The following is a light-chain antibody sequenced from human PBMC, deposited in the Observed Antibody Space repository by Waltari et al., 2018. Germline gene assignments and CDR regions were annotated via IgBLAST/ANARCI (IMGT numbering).Light chain of an antibody. J-gene: IGLJ3*02. CDR2: NAN. V-gene: IGLV8-61*01. CDR1: SGSLSTTSY. CDR3: ALYMGSGIWV. Sequence: QTVVTQEPSLSVSPGGTVTLTCALSSGSLSTTSYATWYQQTPGQAPRTLVYNANARSSGVPDRFSGSSLGNTAALTITGAQADDESDYYCALYMGSGIWVFGGGTRLTVL.